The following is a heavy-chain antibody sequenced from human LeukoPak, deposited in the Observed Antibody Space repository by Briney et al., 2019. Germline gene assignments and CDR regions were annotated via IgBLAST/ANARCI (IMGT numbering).Heavy chain of an antibody. V-gene: IGHV4-39*01. J-gene: IGHJ5*02. CDR2: IYYSGST. CDR3: ARSRLVNRSGSILNWFDP. D-gene: IGHD3-10*01. Sequence: WVRQAPGRGLEWIGSIYYSGSTYYNPSLKSRVTISVDTSKNQFSLKLSSVTAADTAVYYCARSRLVNRSGSILNWFDPWGQGTLVTVSS.